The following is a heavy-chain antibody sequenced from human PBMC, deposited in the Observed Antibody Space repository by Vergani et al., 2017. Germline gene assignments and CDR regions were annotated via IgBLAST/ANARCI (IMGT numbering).Heavy chain of an antibody. Sequence: QLQLQESGSGLVKPSQTLSLTCAVSGGSISSGGYSWSWIRQPPGKGLEWIGYIYHSGSTYYNPSLKSRVTISVDRSKNQFSLKLSSVTAADTAVYYCARAGEMATTRSPFDPWGQGTLVTVSS. CDR1: GGSISSGGYS. CDR2: IYHSGST. CDR3: ARAGEMATTRSPFDP. J-gene: IGHJ5*02. D-gene: IGHD5-24*01. V-gene: IGHV4-30-2*01.